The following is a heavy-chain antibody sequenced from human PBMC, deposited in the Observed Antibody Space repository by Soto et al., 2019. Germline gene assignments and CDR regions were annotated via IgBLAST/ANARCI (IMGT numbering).Heavy chain of an antibody. Sequence: QVQLVQSGAEVKKPGASVKVSCKASGYTFTSYGISWVRQAPGQGLEWMGWISAYNGNTNYAQKLQGRVTMTTDTSTXXAXKXXRSLRSDDTAVYYCARDVGCSGGSCYSRQRRGMDVWGQGTTVTVSS. D-gene: IGHD2-15*01. CDR3: ARDVGCSGGSCYSRQRRGMDV. CDR2: ISAYNGNT. CDR1: GYTFTSYG. V-gene: IGHV1-18*01. J-gene: IGHJ6*02.